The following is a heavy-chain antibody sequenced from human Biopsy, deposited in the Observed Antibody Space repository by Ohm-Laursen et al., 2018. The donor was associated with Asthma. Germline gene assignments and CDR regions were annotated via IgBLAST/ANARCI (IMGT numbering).Heavy chain of an antibody. CDR3: ARQMNYDFWRSPLDI. CDR2: IILSSNTI. Sequence: SLRLSCSASGFTLGSYSMNWLRQAPGRGLEWVSYIILSSNTIYYADSVKGRFTVSRDNAKSSLYLQMNSLRDEDTAVYYCARQMNYDFWRSPLDIWGLGTMVIVSS. V-gene: IGHV3-48*02. CDR1: GFTLGSYS. J-gene: IGHJ3*02. D-gene: IGHD3-3*01.